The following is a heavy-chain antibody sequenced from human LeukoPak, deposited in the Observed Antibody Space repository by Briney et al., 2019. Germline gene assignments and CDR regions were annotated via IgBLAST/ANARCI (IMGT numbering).Heavy chain of an antibody. CDR3: AKTFLWSGYYIDGMDV. CDR2: ISYDGSNK. Sequence: GRSLRLSCAASGFTFSSYGMHWVRQAPGKGLEWVAVISYDGSNKYYADSVKGRFTISRDNSKNTLYLQMNSLRAEDTAVYYLAKTFLWSGYYIDGMDVWGQGTTVTVSS. J-gene: IGHJ6*02. CDR1: GFTFSSYG. V-gene: IGHV3-30*18. D-gene: IGHD3-3*01.